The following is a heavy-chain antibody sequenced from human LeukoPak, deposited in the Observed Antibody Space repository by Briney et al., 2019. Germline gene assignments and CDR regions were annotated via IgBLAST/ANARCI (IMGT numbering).Heavy chain of an antibody. D-gene: IGHD3-22*01. CDR1: GFTFSAYA. J-gene: IGHJ4*02. CDR2: ISASSDST. CDR3: AKPNGVDYYDSSGYWGVDY. Sequence: PGGSLRLSCAASGFTFSAYAMSWVRQAPGKGLEWVSAISASSDSTYYADSVKGRFTISRDNSKNTLYLQMNSLTVEDTAVYYCAKPNGVDYYDSSGYWGVDYWGQGTLVTVSS. V-gene: IGHV3-23*01.